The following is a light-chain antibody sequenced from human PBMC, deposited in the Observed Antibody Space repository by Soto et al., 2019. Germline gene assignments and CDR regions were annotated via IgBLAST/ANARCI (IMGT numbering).Light chain of an antibody. Sequence: IVLTQSPGTLSLSPGDRATLSCRASQSVNKNYLAWHQQKPGQAPRLLIYGASSRATGIADRFSGSGSGTDFTLTISRLEPEDFAVYYCQQYGSSPRTFGQGTRWIS. CDR1: QSVNKNY. CDR2: GAS. V-gene: IGKV3-20*01. J-gene: IGKJ1*01. CDR3: QQYGSSPRT.